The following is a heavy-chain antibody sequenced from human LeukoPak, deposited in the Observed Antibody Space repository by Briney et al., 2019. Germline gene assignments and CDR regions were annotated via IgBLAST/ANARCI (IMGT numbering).Heavy chain of an antibody. CDR1: GFVFTIYT. D-gene: IGHD1-26*01. CDR2: ISGSGNGFSI. CDR3: VKDFGRIRGTPDS. V-gene: IGHV3-64D*06. Sequence: GGSLRLSCSASGFVFTIYTMYWVRQAPGKGPEYVSTISGSGNGFSIYYADSVKGRFTISRDDSKSILYLQMNGLRSEDTAVYYCVKDFGRIRGTPDSWGQGTLVTISS. J-gene: IGHJ4*02.